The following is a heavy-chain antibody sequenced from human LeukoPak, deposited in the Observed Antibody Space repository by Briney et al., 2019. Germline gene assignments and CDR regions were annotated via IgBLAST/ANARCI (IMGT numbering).Heavy chain of an antibody. D-gene: IGHD5-24*01. CDR3: AKSGYNRFDY. CDR2: ISSGSSYI. V-gene: IGHV3-21*04. Sequence: GGSLRLSCAASGFTFSTYSMNWVRQAPGKGLEWVSSISSGSSYIYYADSVKGRFTISRDNAKNSLYLQMNSLRAEDTAVYYCAKSGYNRFDYWGQGTLLTVSS. J-gene: IGHJ4*02. CDR1: GFTFSTYS.